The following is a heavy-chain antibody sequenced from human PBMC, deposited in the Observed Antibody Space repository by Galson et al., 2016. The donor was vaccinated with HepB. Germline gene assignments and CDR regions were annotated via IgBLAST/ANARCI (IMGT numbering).Heavy chain of an antibody. J-gene: IGHJ4*02. Sequence: SLRLSCAASGFTFSSYGMHWVRQAPGKGLEWVAFISYDGSNKKYADSVKGRFTISRDNSKNTLYLQMNSLRAEDTAVYYCAKDGRMYCSSASCHEHFHHWGQGTLVTVSS. CDR3: AKDGRMYCSSASCHEHFHH. D-gene: IGHD2-15*01. CDR1: GFTFSSYG. CDR2: ISYDGSNK. V-gene: IGHV3-30*18.